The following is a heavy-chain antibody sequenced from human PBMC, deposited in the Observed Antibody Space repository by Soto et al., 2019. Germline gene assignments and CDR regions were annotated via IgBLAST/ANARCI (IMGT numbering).Heavy chain of an antibody. V-gene: IGHV4-61*08. CDR2: IYYSGST. Sequence: SETLSLTCTVSGGSISSGGYYWTWVRQHPGKGLEWIGYIYYSGSTNCNPSLKSRVTISVDTSKNQFSLKLSSVTAADTAVYYCARRYGSAIDYWGQGTLVTVSS. CDR1: GGSISSGGYY. D-gene: IGHD1-26*01. CDR3: ARRYGSAIDY. J-gene: IGHJ4*02.